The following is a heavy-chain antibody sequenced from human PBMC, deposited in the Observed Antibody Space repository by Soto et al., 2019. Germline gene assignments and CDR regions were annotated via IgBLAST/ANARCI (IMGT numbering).Heavy chain of an antibody. CDR1: GFTFDDYA. Sequence: GGSLRLSCAASGFTFDDYAMHWVRQAPGKGLEWVSGISWNSGSIGYADSVKGRFTISRDNAKNSLYLQMNSLRAEDTALYYCAKDASGSGYDYYYYMDVWGKGTTVTVSS. CDR3: AKDASGSGYDYYYYMDV. D-gene: IGHD5-12*01. J-gene: IGHJ6*03. V-gene: IGHV3-9*01. CDR2: ISWNSGSI.